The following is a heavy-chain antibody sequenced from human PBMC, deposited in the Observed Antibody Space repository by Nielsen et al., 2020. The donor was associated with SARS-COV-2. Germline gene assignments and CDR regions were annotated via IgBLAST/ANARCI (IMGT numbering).Heavy chain of an antibody. CDR2: INHSGST. CDR1: GGSFSGYY. Sequence: SETLSLTCAVYGGSFSGYYWSWIRQPPGKGLEWIGEINHSGSTNYNPSLKSRVAISVDTSKNQFSLKLSSVIAADTAVYYCARDLPRLGYYGSPGGYWGQGTPVTVSS. J-gene: IGHJ4*02. V-gene: IGHV4-34*01. D-gene: IGHD3-10*01. CDR3: ARDLPRLGYYGSPGGY.